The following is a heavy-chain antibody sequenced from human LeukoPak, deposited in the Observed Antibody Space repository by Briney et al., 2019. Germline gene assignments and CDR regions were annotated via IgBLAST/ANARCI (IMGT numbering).Heavy chain of an antibody. V-gene: IGHV1-8*01. Sequence: ASVKVSCKASGYTFTSYDVNWVRQATGQGLEWMGWMNPNSGNTGYAQKFQGRVTMTRNTSISTAYMELSSLRSEDTAVYYCARMIAAAGTGGDYWGQGTLVTVSS. CDR3: ARMIAAAGTGGDY. CDR2: MNPNSGNT. CDR1: GYTFTSYD. J-gene: IGHJ4*02. D-gene: IGHD6-13*01.